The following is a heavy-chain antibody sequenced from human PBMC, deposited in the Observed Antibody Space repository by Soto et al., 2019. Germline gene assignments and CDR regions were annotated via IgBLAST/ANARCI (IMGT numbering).Heavy chain of an antibody. CDR1: GFTLSLYA. Sequence: EVQVLESGGGLVQPGGSLRLSCAASGFTLSLYAMSWVRQAPGKGLEWVSTVSGSGSNTYYADSVKGRFTISRDNSRDTLYLQMSSLRAEDTAVYYCAKAPRGYQWYYDYWGQGTLVTVSS. V-gene: IGHV3-23*01. CDR2: VSGSGSNT. D-gene: IGHD2-2*01. J-gene: IGHJ4*02. CDR3: AKAPRGYQWYYDY.